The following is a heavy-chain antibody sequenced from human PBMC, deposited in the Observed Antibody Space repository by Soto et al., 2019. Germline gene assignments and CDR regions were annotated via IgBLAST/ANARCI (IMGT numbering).Heavy chain of an antibody. CDR2: IYYSGST. Sequence: SETLSLTCTVSGGSISSYYWSWIRQPPGKGLEWIGYIYYSGSTNYNPSLKSRVTISVDTSKNQFSLKLSSVTAADTAVYYCARGHDFWSGYYILYFDYWGQGTLVTVSS. CDR3: ARGHDFWSGYYILYFDY. V-gene: IGHV4-59*01. D-gene: IGHD3-3*01. J-gene: IGHJ4*02. CDR1: GGSISSYY.